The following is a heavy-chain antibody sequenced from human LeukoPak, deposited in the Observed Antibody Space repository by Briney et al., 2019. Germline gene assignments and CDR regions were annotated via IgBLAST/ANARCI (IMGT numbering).Heavy chain of an antibody. Sequence: GGSLRLSCAASGFTVSNNYMSWVRQAPGKGLEWVSSITSSGTYIYYADSVKGRFTISRDNAKNSLYLQMNSLRPEDTAVYYCARDPYSGSYGDYYYYYMDVWGKGTTVTISS. V-gene: IGHV3-21*01. CDR1: GFTVSNNY. CDR2: ITSSGTYI. D-gene: IGHD1-26*01. CDR3: ARDPYSGSYGDYYYYYMDV. J-gene: IGHJ6*03.